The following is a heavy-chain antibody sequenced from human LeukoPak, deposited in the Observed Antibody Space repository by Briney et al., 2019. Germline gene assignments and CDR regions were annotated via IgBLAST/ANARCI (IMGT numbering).Heavy chain of an antibody. CDR1: GFTLNIC. CDR2: VSGSGGST. CDR3: ARDWGRDGSGWQIDFAS. V-gene: IGHV3-23*01. D-gene: IGHD6-19*01. Sequence: GGPLSLPCALSGFTLNICAVRCLPGAREGAGVGVSDVSGSGGSTYYADSVKGRFTISRDNSKNTLYLQMNTLRAEDTAVYYCARDWGRDGSGWQIDFASWGQGTLVTVSS. J-gene: IGHJ4*02.